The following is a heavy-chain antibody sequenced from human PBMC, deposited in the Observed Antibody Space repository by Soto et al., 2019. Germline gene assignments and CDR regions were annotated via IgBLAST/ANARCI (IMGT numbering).Heavy chain of an antibody. V-gene: IGHV3-30*03. D-gene: IGHD1-26*01. CDR2: ISYNGRNK. Sequence: QVQLVESGGGVVQPGRSLRLSCVASGFTFSSYGMHWVRQAPGKGLEWVAVISYNGRNKYFADSVKGRFTISRDNSKNTLYLQMNSLRTEDTAVYNCVAPTAGAGWCQGTMVTVSS. CDR3: VAPTAGAG. CDR1: GFTFSSYG. J-gene: IGHJ3*01.